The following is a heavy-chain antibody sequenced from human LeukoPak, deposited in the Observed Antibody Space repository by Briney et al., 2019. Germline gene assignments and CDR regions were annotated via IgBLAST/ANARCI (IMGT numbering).Heavy chain of an antibody. V-gene: IGHV4-39*01. CDR1: GGSISSSSYY. Sequence: SETLSLTCTVSGGSISSSSYYWGWIRQPPGRGLEWIGSIYYSGSTYYNPSLKSRVTISVDTSKNQFSLKLSSVTAADTAVYYCAALRASGAYCGGDCYLRGDDHWGQGTLVTVSS. D-gene: IGHD2-21*01. CDR3: AALRASGAYCGGDCYLRGDDH. J-gene: IGHJ4*02. CDR2: IYYSGST.